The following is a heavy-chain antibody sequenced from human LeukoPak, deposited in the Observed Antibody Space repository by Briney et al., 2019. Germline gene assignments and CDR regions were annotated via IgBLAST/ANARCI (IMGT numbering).Heavy chain of an antibody. J-gene: IGHJ3*02. Sequence: GDSLNTSCEGSGYRFTIYWIAWARQIPGKGLEWMRIIYPGDSDTTYSPSFQGQVTISADKSISTAYLQWSSLKASDTAIYYCARGAVAGVIDAFDIWGQGTVVTVSS. V-gene: IGHV5-51*01. D-gene: IGHD6-19*01. CDR2: IYPGDSDT. CDR3: ARGAVAGVIDAFDI. CDR1: GYRFTIYW.